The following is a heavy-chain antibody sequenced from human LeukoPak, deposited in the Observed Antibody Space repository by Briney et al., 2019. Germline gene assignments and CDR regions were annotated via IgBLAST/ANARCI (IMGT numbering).Heavy chain of an antibody. D-gene: IGHD6-13*01. CDR1: GFTFSSYS. V-gene: IGHV3-21*01. CDR2: ISSSSSYI. Sequence: GGSLRLSCAASGFTFSSYSMNWVRQAPGKGLEWVSSISSSSSYIYYADSVKGRFTISRDNAKNSLYLQMNSLRAEDTAVYYCARGPTQQQLPFDPWGQGTLVTVSS. J-gene: IGHJ5*02. CDR3: ARGPTQQQLPFDP.